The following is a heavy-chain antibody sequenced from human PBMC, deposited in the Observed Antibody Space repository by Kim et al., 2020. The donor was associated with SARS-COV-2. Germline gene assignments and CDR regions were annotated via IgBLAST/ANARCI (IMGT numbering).Heavy chain of an antibody. V-gene: IGHV3-21*01. D-gene: IGHD5-12*01. Sequence: GGSLRLSCAASGFTFSSYSMNWVRQAPGKGLEWVSSISSSSSYIYYADSVKGRFTISRDNAKNSLYLQMNSLRAEDTAVYYCARDRTLRWLQSYYFDYWGQGTLVTVSS. CDR1: GFTFSSYS. CDR3: ARDRTLRWLQSYYFDY. J-gene: IGHJ4*02. CDR2: ISSSSSYI.